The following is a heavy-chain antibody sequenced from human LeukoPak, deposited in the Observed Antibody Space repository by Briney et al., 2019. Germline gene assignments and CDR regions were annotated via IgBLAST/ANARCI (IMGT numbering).Heavy chain of an antibody. Sequence: GGSLRLSCAASGFTFSSYWMSWVRQAPGKGLEWVANIKQDGSEKDYVDSVKGRFTISRDNAKNSLYLQMNSLRAEDTAVYYCAREGIAAADYYYYYMDVWGKGTTVTVSS. CDR1: GFTFSSYW. V-gene: IGHV3-7*01. CDR2: IKQDGSEK. CDR3: AREGIAAADYYYYYMDV. J-gene: IGHJ6*03. D-gene: IGHD6-13*01.